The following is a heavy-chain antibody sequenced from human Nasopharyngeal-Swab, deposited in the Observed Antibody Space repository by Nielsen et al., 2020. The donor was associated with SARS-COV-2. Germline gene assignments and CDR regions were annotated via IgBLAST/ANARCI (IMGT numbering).Heavy chain of an antibody. CDR3: ARVEAAAGYYYYYMDV. J-gene: IGHJ6*03. CDR2: ISAYNGNT. D-gene: IGHD6-13*01. Sequence: ASVKVSCKASGYTFTSYGISWVRQAPGQGLAWMGWISAYNGNTNYAQKLQGRVTMTTDTSTSTAYMELRSLRSDDTAVYYCARVEAAAGYYYYYMDVWGKGTTVTVSS. V-gene: IGHV1-18*01. CDR1: GYTFTSYG.